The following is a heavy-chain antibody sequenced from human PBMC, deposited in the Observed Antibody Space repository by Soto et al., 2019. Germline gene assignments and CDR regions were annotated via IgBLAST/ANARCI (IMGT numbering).Heavy chain of an antibody. D-gene: IGHD3-22*01. J-gene: IGHJ6*02. CDR1: GGPFNGYY. CDR3: AREEVPQWFTKGYNGMDV. Sequence: PSETLSLTCEVYGGPFNGYYWNWIRQSPGKGLEWIGEINAGGGTNYNPSLKSRVTISEDTSKKQSSPKLRSVTAADTAVYYCAREEVPQWFTKGYNGMDVWGQGTTVTVSS. V-gene: IGHV4-34*01. CDR2: INAGGGT.